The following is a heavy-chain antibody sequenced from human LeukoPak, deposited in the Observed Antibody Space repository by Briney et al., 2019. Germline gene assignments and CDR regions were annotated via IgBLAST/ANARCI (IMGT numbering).Heavy chain of an antibody. CDR2: IWYDGSNK. CDR3: ANSAWLHWFDP. CDR1: GFTFSSYG. V-gene: IGHV3-33*06. J-gene: IGHJ5*02. Sequence: GGSLRLSCAASGFTFSSYGMHWVRQAPGKGLEWVAVIWYDGSNKYYADSVKGRFTISRDNSKNTLYLQMNSLRAEDTAVYYCANSAWLHWFDPWGQGTLVTVSS. D-gene: IGHD5-12*01.